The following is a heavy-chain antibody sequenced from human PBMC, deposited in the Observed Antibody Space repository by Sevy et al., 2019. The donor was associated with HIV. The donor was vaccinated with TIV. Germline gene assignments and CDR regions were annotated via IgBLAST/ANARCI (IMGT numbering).Heavy chain of an antibody. D-gene: IGHD6-13*01. J-gene: IGHJ5*02. CDR3: ARDSLAAAGNWFDP. Sequence: SETLSLTCTVSGGSISSYYWSWIRQPAGKGLEWIGRIYTSGSTNYNPSLKSRVTMSLDTSKNQFSLKLSSVTAADTAVYYCARDSLAAAGNWFDPWGQGTLVTVSS. CDR1: GGSISSYY. CDR2: IYTSGST. V-gene: IGHV4-4*07.